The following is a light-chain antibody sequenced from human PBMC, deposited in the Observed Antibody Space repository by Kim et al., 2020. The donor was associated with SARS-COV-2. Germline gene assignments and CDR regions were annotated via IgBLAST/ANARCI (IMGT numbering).Light chain of an antibody. CDR1: QSFSGSY. V-gene: IGKV3-20*01. J-gene: IGKJ2*01. CDR3: QQCGSSPTT. Sequence: LSPGESATLSCRASQSFSGSYLAWYQQKPGQAPRLLIYAASSRVTGIPDRFSGSGSGTDFTLTISRLEPEDFAVYYCQQCGSSPTTFGQGTKLEI. CDR2: AAS.